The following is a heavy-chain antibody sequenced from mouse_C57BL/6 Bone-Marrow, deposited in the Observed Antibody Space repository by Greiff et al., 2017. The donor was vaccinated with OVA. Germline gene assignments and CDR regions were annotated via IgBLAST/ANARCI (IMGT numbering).Heavy chain of an antibody. CDR2: IDPENGDT. V-gene: IGHV14-4*01. CDR1: GFNIKDDY. J-gene: IGHJ2*01. D-gene: IGHD3-3*01. Sequence: EVKLMESGAELVRPGASVKLSCTASGFNIKDDYMHWVKQRPEQGLEWIGWIDPENGDTEYASKFQGKATITADTSSNTAYLQLSSLTSEDTAVYYCTTGGDPFDYWGQGTTLTVSS. CDR3: TTGGDPFDY.